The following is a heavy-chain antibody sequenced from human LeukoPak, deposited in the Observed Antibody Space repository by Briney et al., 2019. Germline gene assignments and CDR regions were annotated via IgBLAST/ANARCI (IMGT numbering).Heavy chain of an antibody. Sequence: GGSLRLSCAASGFTFSSYGMYWVREAPGKGLEGVAVIWYDGSDKYYADSVKGRFTISRDNSKTTVFLQMNSLRAEDTALYYCAKSLRGSWPFDHWGQGALVTVSS. J-gene: IGHJ4*02. CDR3: AKSLRGSWPFDH. CDR2: IWYDGSDK. V-gene: IGHV3-33*06. D-gene: IGHD3-10*01. CDR1: GFTFSSYG.